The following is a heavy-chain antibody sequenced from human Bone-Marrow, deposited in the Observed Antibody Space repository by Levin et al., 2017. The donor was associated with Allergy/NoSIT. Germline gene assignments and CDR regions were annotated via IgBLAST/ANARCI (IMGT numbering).Heavy chain of an antibody. CDR3: ARAYSSLSSLDY. J-gene: IGHJ4*02. CDR1: GYTFTSYW. V-gene: IGHV5-51*01. CDR2: IYPGDSDT. D-gene: IGHD6-19*01. Sequence: RGESLKISCKGSGYTFTSYWIAWVRQMPGKGLEWMGIIYPGDSDTRYSPSFQGQVTISADKSISTAYLQWSSLKASDTAMYYCARAYSSLSSLDYWGQATLVTVSS.